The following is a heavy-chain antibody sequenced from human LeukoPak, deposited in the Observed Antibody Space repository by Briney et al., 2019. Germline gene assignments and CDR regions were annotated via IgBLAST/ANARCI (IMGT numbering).Heavy chain of an antibody. CDR1: GFTFSSYW. D-gene: IGHD3-16*02. Sequence: GGSLRLSCAASGFTFSSYWMSWVRQAPGKGLEWVANIKQDGSEKYYLDSVKGRFTISRDNAKNSLYLQVSSLRAEDTAVYYCARDCDYLWGIYRYDAFDVWGQGTMVTVSS. V-gene: IGHV3-7*01. CDR2: IKQDGSEK. CDR3: ARDCDYLWGIYRYDAFDV. J-gene: IGHJ3*01.